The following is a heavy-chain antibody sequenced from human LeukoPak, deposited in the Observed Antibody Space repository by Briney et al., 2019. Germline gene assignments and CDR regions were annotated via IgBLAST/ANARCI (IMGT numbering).Heavy chain of an antibody. V-gene: IGHV4-34*01. CDR3: ARGVGFVKIDY. CDR1: GGSFSGYF. Sequence: SETLSLTCAVYGGSFSGYFWSWLRQPPGKGLEWIGEINHSGITNYNPSLKGRVTISVDTSKNQFSLKLSSVTAADTAVYYCARGVGFVKIDYWGQGTLVTVSS. CDR2: INHSGIT. J-gene: IGHJ4*02. D-gene: IGHD3-10*01.